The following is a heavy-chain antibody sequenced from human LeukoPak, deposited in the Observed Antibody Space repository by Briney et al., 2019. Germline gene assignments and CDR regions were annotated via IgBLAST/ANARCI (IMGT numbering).Heavy chain of an antibody. CDR1: GFTFSSYS. D-gene: IGHD4-17*01. V-gene: IGHV3-21*01. CDR2: ISSSSSYI. J-gene: IGHJ4*02. Sequence: PGGSLRLSCAASGFTFSSYSMNWVRQAPGKGLEWVSSISSSSSYIYYADSVKGRFTISRDNAKNSLYLQMNSLRAEDTAVYYCARDLADDYEFDYWGQGTLVTVSS. CDR3: ARDLADDYEFDY.